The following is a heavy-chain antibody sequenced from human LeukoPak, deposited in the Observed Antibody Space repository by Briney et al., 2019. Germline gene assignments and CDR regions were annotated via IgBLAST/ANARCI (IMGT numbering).Heavy chain of an antibody. Sequence: GGSLRLSCEASGFTFSTYTMTWVRQAPGKGLEWVAVISYDGSNKYYADSVKGRFTISRDNSKNTLYLQMNSLRAEDTAVYYLARTGTTFVGYYLASGGQGTLFTVSS. V-gene: IGHV3-30*03. D-gene: IGHD1-1*01. J-gene: IGHJ4*02. CDR3: ARTGTTFVGYYLAS. CDR1: GFTFSTYT. CDR2: ISYDGSNK.